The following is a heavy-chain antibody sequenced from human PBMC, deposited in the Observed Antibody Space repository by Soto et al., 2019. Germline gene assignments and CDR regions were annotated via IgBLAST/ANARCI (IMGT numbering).Heavy chain of an antibody. V-gene: IGHV4-34*01. CDR3: ASFVRRITMVRGVNDAFDI. J-gene: IGHJ3*02. CDR1: GGSFGGYY. D-gene: IGHD3-10*01. CDR2: INHSGST. Sequence: SETLSLTCAVYGGSFGGYYWSWIRQPPGKGLEWIGEINHSGSTNYNPSLKSRVAISVDTSKNQFSLKLSSVTAADTAVYYCASFVRRITMVRGVNDAFDIWGQGTMVTVSS.